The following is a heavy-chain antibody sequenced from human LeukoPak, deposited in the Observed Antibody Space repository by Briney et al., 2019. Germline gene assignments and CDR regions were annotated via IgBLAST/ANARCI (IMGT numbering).Heavy chain of an antibody. Sequence: SETLSLTCTVSGGSISSYYWSWIQQPPGKGLEWIGYIYYSGSTNYNPSLKSRVTISVDTSKNQFSLKLSSVTAADTAVYYCARDYGSGWNDYWGQGTLVTVSS. CDR3: ARDYGSGWNDY. V-gene: IGHV4-59*01. D-gene: IGHD6-19*01. CDR1: GGSISSYY. CDR2: IYYSGST. J-gene: IGHJ4*02.